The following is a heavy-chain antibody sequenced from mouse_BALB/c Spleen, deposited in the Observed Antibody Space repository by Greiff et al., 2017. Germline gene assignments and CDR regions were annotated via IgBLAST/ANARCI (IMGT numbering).Heavy chain of an antibody. J-gene: IGHJ2*01. CDR1: GYTFTSYW. CDR3: ARGGYYGSLDY. D-gene: IGHD1-1*01. Sequence: EVQLQQSGAELAKPGASVKMSCKASGYTFTSYWMHWVKQRPEQGLEWIGRIDPANGNTKYDPKFQGKATITADTSSNTAYLQLSSLTSEDTAVYYCARGGYYGSLDYWGQGTTLTVSS. CDR2: IDPANGNT. V-gene: IGHV14-3*02.